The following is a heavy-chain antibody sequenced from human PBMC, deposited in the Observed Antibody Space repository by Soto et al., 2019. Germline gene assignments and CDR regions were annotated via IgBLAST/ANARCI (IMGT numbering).Heavy chain of an antibody. Sequence: PSETLSLTCTVSGGSISSGGYYWSWIRQHPGKGLEWIGYIYYSGSTYYNPSLKSRVTISVDTSKNQFSLKLSSVTAADTAVYYCARDSSGYDKTLDNSGQGTLVTVSS. CDR2: IYYSGST. CDR3: ARDSSGYDKTLDN. D-gene: IGHD5-12*01. CDR1: GGSISSGGYY. V-gene: IGHV4-31*03. J-gene: IGHJ4*02.